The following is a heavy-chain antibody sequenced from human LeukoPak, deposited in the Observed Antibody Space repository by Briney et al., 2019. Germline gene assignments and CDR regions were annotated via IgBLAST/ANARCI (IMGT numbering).Heavy chain of an antibody. CDR3: AREVTGYSSGWRLNWFDP. D-gene: IGHD6-19*01. J-gene: IGHJ5*02. V-gene: IGHV1-3*01. Sequence: ASVKVSCEASGYTFTSYAMHWVRQAPGQRLEWMGWINAGNGNTKYSQKFQGRVTITRDTSASTAYMELSSLRSEDTAVYYCAREVTGYSSGWRLNWFDPWGQGTLVTVSS. CDR1: GYTFTSYA. CDR2: INAGNGNT.